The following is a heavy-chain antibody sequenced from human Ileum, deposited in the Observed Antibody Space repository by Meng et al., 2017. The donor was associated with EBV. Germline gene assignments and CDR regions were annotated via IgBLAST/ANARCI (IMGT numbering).Heavy chain of an antibody. V-gene: IGHV1-18*01. Sequence: QIQLVQSGAEVKKPGDSVKVSCKASGYTFSNYGISWLRQAPGQGLEWMGWISAYNGNTNYAQNLQGRVTMTTDTSTGTAYMEVRSLRSDDTAVYYCVRAGNGGSYYFTYWGQGTLVTVSS. CDR3: VRAGNGGSYYFTY. CDR1: GYTFSNYG. CDR2: ISAYNGNT. D-gene: IGHD1-26*01. J-gene: IGHJ4*02.